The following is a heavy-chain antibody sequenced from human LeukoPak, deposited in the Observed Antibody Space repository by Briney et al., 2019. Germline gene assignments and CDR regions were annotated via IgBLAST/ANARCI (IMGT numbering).Heavy chain of an antibody. CDR1: GFTFSSYW. CDR2: IYYSGST. Sequence: PGGSLRLSCAASGFTFSSYWMSWVRQAPGKGLEWIGYIYYSGSTNYNPSLKSRVTISVDTSKNQFSLKLSSVTAADTAVYYCARHGSGWYADFDYWGQGTLVTVSS. D-gene: IGHD6-19*01. V-gene: IGHV4-59*08. CDR3: ARHGSGWYADFDY. J-gene: IGHJ4*02.